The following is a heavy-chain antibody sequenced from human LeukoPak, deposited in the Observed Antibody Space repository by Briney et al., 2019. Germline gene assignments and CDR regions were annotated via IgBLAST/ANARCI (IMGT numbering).Heavy chain of an antibody. V-gene: IGHV3-48*03. CDR3: ARDYCSGGSCYSHYYYYYMDV. D-gene: IGHD2-15*01. CDR1: GFTFSSYE. Sequence: GGSLRLSCAASGFTFSSYEMNWVRQAPGKGLEWVSYISSSCSTIYYADSVKGRFTISRDNAKNSLYLQMNSLRAEDTAVYYCARDYCSGGSCYSHYYYYYMDVWGKGTTVTVSS. J-gene: IGHJ6*03. CDR2: ISSSCSTI.